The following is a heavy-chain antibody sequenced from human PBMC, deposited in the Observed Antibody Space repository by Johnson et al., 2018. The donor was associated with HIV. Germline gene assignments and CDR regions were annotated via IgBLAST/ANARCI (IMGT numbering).Heavy chain of an antibody. CDR3: AKELADSSGYYADAFDI. D-gene: IGHD3-22*01. J-gene: IGHJ3*02. CDR1: GFTFSSYA. Sequence: VLLVESGGGLVQPGGSLRLSCAASGFTFSSYAMSWVRQAPGKGLEWVAFIRNDGSKKYYADSVKGRFTISRDNSKNTLYLQMNSLRAEDTAVYYCAKELADSSGYYADAFDIWGQGTMVTVSS. CDR2: IRNDGSKK. V-gene: IGHV3-30*02.